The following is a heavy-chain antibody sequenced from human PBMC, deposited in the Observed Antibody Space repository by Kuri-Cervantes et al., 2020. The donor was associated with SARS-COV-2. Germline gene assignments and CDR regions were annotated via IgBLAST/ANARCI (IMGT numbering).Heavy chain of an antibody. Sequence: ASVKVSCKASGYTLTGYYMHWVRQAAGQRLEWMGWINPNSGGTNYAQKFQDWVTMTRDTSISTAYMELSRLRSDDTAVYYCARDRHPRRRYCSSTSCYGDYYYYGMDVWGQGTTVTVSS. V-gene: IGHV1-2*04. CDR1: GYTLTGYY. D-gene: IGHD2-2*01. CDR2: INPNSGGT. J-gene: IGHJ6*02. CDR3: ARDRHPRRRYCSSTSCYGDYYYYGMDV.